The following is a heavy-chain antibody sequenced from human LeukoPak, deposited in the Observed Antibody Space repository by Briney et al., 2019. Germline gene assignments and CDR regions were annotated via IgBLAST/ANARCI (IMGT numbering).Heavy chain of an antibody. CDR3: AKPLGVTMLGFDY. CDR1: GFTFSNYA. Sequence: QPGGSLRLSCAASGFTFSNYAMNWVRQAPGKGLEWVSTTSGSGGSTYYADSVKGRFTISRDNSNNTLYLQLDSLKAEDTAVYYCAKPLGVTMLGFDYWGQGTLVTVSS. J-gene: IGHJ4*02. D-gene: IGHD3-10*02. CDR2: TSGSGGST. V-gene: IGHV3-23*01.